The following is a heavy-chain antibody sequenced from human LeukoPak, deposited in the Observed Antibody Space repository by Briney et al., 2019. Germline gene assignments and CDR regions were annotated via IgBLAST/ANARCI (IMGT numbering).Heavy chain of an antibody. CDR2: LDSDGSP. CDR3: ARAAAGRAYYHYGMDV. CDR1: GFTVRSDD. J-gene: IGHJ6*02. D-gene: IGHD6-13*01. Sequence: GGSLRLSCAAFGFTVRSDDMNWVRQAPGKGLEWVSILDSDGSPSYADSVKGRFTISRDNSKNTLDLQMNSLRAEDTAVYYCARAAAGRAYYHYGMDVWGQGTTVIVSS. V-gene: IGHV3-53*01.